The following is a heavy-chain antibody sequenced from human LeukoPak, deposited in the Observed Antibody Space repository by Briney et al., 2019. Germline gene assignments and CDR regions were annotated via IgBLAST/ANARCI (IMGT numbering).Heavy chain of an antibody. CDR1: GDIFTSYW. CDR2: IYPGDSNI. Sequence: GESLKISCKSSGDIFTSYWIGWVRQMPGKGLEWMGIIYPGDSNIKYSPSFQGQVTISADESINTVYLQWSSLKASDTAIYYCARQAYGSHFDAFDIWGQGIMVTVSS. CDR3: ARQAYGSHFDAFDI. D-gene: IGHD3-22*01. V-gene: IGHV5-51*01. J-gene: IGHJ3*02.